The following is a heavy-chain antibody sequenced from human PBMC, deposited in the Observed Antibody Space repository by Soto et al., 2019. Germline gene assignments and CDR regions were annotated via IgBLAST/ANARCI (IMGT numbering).Heavy chain of an antibody. CDR3: ARSDCSGGSCYSDY. CDR1: GGSIRSGDYY. Sequence: PSETLSLTCAVSGGSIRSGDYYWSWIRQPPGKGLEWIGYIYYSGSTYYSPSLKSRVTISVDTSKNQFSLRLSSVTAADTAVYYCARSDCSGGSCYSDYWGQGTLVTVSS. J-gene: IGHJ4*02. CDR2: IYYSGST. D-gene: IGHD2-15*01. V-gene: IGHV4-30-4*01.